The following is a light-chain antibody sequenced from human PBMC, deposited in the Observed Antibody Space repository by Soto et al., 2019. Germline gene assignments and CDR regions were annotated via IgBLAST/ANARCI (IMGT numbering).Light chain of an antibody. Sequence: QSVLTQPPSVSAAPGQKVTISCSGSRSNIGNNFVSWYQQLPGTAPKLLIYDNTKRPSSIPDRFSGSKSDTSATLGITGLQTGDEADYYCGTWDASLSAWVFGGGTQLTVL. CDR1: RSNIGNNF. V-gene: IGLV1-51*01. J-gene: IGLJ3*02. CDR2: DNT. CDR3: GTWDASLSAWV.